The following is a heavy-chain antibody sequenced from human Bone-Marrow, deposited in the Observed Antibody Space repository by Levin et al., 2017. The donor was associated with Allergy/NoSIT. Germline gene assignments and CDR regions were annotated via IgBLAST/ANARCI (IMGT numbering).Heavy chain of an antibody. D-gene: IGHD2-15*01. CDR2: IDGSGAGT. J-gene: IGHJ6*02. V-gene: IGHV3-23*01. CDR3: AKGRPRIKNGMDV. Sequence: GGSLRLSCAASGFTFSSYTMSWVRQAPGKGLKWVSAIDGSGAGTSYADSVKGRFTISRDNSKNTLYLQVNCLRAEDTAVYYCAKGRPRIKNGMDVWGQGTTVTVSS. CDR1: GFTFSSYT.